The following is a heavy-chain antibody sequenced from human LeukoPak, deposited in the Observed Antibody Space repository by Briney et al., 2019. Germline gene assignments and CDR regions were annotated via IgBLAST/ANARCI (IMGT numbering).Heavy chain of an antibody. V-gene: IGHV4-39*01. CDR1: DGYISSSSYY. D-gene: IGHD1-14*01. CDR3: GEPGY. Sequence: SETLSLTCTVSDGYISSSSYYWGWIRQPPGKGLEWIGTIYYSGSTYYNPSLKSRVTISVDTSKNQFSLKLSSVTAADTAVYYCGEPGYWGQGTLVTVSS. J-gene: IGHJ4*02. CDR2: IYYSGST.